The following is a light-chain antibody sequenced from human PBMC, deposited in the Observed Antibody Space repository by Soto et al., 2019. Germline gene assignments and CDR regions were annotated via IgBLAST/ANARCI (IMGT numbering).Light chain of an antibody. CDR3: QQYGSSPST. J-gene: IGKJ1*01. Sequence: EIVLTQSPGTLSLSPGEGATLSCRASQSVRSNYLAWYQQKPGQAPRLLIYGASSRATGSPDRFSGSGSGTDFTLTISRLGPEDFAVYFCQQYGSSPSTFGQGAKVEIK. V-gene: IGKV3-20*01. CDR2: GAS. CDR1: QSVRSNY.